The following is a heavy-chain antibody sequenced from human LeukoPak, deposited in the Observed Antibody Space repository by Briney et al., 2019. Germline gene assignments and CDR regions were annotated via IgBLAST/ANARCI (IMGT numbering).Heavy chain of an antibody. Sequence: SETLSLTCTVSGGSISSSSYYWGWIRQPPGKGLEWIGRIYTSGSTNYNPSLKSRVTMSVDTSKNQFSLKLSSVTAADTAVYYCARTYGSGTGPYNWFDPWGQGTLVTVSS. V-gene: IGHV4-61*05. J-gene: IGHJ5*02. CDR2: IYTSGST. D-gene: IGHD3-10*01. CDR1: GGSISSSSYY. CDR3: ARTYGSGTGPYNWFDP.